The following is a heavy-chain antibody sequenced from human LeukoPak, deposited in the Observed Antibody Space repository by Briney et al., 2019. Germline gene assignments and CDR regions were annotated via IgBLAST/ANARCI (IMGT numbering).Heavy chain of an antibody. CDR3: ARVRCSSNSCFPDY. D-gene: IGHD2-2*01. CDR1: GFTFSTYW. V-gene: IGHV3-7*01. J-gene: IGHJ4*02. CDR2: IKQDGSDK. Sequence: GGSLRLSCAASGFTFSTYWMSWVRQAPGKGLEWVANIKQDGSDKYYVDSVKGRFTVSRDNAKNSLFLQMNSLRAEDTAVYYCARVRCSSNSCFPDYWGQGTLVTVSS.